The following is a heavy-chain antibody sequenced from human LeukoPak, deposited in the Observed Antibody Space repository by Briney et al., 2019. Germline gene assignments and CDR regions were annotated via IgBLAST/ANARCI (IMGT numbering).Heavy chain of an antibody. D-gene: IGHD3-10*01. V-gene: IGHV1-2*02. CDR1: GYMFTGFF. CDR3: ASLLWFGDFDY. CDR2: VSPNNGGT. J-gene: IGHJ4*02. Sequence: ASVKVSCKTSGYMFTGFFIHWVRQAPGQGLEWMGSVSPNNGGTRYAQRFQGRVNMTSDTSTRTAYMQLSGLRFDDTAVYYCASLLWFGDFDYWGPGTPVTVSS.